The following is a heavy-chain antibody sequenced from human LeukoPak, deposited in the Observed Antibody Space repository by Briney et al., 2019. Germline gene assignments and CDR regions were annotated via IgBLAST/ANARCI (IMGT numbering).Heavy chain of an antibody. CDR2: ISSSSSYI. CDR3: ARTTVVNSPFDY. CDR1: GFTFSSYR. V-gene: IGHV3-21*01. D-gene: IGHD4-17*01. Sequence: GGCLRLSCAASGFTFSSYRMNWVRQATGKALEWVSSISSSSSYIYYADSVKGRFTISRDNAKDSLYLQMNSLRAEDTAVYYCARTTVVNSPFDYWGQGTLVTVSS. J-gene: IGHJ4*02.